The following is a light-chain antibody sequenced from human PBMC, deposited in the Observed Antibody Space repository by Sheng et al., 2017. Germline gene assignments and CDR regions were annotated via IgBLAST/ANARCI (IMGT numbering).Light chain of an antibody. CDR1: QGINTN. J-gene: IGKJ3*01. CDR3: QQYKTYPFT. CDR2: ATS. V-gene: IGKV1-16*01. Sequence: DIQVTQSPSSLSASVGDGVTITCRASQGINTNLAWIQQKPGKAPKSLIFATSILQSGVSSRFSGSGSGTEFTLTISSLQPEDFAIYYCQQYKTYPFTFGPGTTVDI.